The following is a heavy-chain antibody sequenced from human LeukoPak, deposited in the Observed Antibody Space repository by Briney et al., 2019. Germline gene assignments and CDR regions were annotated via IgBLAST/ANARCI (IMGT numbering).Heavy chain of an antibody. CDR3: AREPYYDFWSGYYIGHNWFDP. J-gene: IGHJ5*02. CDR2: TYYRSKWYN. Sequence: SQTLSLTCAISGDSVSSNSAAWNWIRQSPSRGLEWLGRTYYRSKWYNDCAVSVKSRITINPDTSKNQFSLQLNSVTPEDTAVYYCAREPYYDFWSGYYIGHNWFDPWGQGTLVTVSS. CDR1: GDSVSSNSAA. D-gene: IGHD3-3*01. V-gene: IGHV6-1*01.